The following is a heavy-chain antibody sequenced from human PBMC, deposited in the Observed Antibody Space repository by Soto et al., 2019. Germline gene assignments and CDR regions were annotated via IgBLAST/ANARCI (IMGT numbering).Heavy chain of an antibody. CDR3: ARDPRAVAGLPTDLGFDY. D-gene: IGHD6-19*01. J-gene: IGHJ4*02. V-gene: IGHV1-18*01. Sequence: ASVKVSCKASGYTFTSYGISWVRQAPGQGLEWMGWISAYNGNTNYAQKLQGRVTMTTDTSTSTAYMELRSLRSDDTAVYYCARDPRAVAGLPTDLGFDYWGQGTLVTVSS. CDR1: GYTFTSYG. CDR2: ISAYNGNT.